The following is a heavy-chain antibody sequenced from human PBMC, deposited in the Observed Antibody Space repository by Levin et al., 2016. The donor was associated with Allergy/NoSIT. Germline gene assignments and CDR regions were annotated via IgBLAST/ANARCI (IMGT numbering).Heavy chain of an antibody. CDR1: GFIFGVYG. CDR2: ISYGGTNK. D-gene: IGHD4-17*01. V-gene: IGHV3-30*18. CDR3: AKDRADNGQAGNGHYVPRGMDV. J-gene: IGHJ6*02. Sequence: GGSLRLSCSASGFIFGVYGMHWVRQAPNKGLEWVALISYGGTNKFYEDSVKGRFTISRENSKNTLYLQMNNLRAEDTAVYYCAKDRADNGQAGNGHYVPRGMDVWGQGTTVTVSS.